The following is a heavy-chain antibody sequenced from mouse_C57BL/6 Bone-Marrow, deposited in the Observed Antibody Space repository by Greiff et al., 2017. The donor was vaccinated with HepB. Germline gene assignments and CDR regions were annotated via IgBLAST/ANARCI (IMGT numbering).Heavy chain of an antibody. CDR1: GYTFTSYW. V-gene: IGHV1-5*01. CDR3: TRRGIYPRAMDY. D-gene: IGHD2-1*01. J-gene: IGHJ4*01. Sequence: EVQLQQSGTVLARPGASVKMSCKTSGYTFTSYWMHWVKQRPGQGLEWIGAIDPGNSDTSYNQKFKGKAKLTAVTSASTAYMELSSLTNEDSAVYYGTRRGIYPRAMDYWGQGTSVTVSS. CDR2: IDPGNSDT.